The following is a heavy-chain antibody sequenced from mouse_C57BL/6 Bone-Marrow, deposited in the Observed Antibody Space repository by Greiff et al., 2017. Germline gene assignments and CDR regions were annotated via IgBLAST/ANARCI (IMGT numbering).Heavy chain of an antibody. CDR3: ARKIYYGNKGAMDY. D-gene: IGHD2-1*01. Sequence: QVQLQQSGAELARPGASVKLSCKASGYTFPSYGISWVKQRTGQGLEWIGEIYPRSGNTYYNEKFKGKATLTADKSSSTAYMELRSLTSEDSAVYFCARKIYYGNKGAMDYWGQGTSVTVSS. CDR1: GYTFPSYG. J-gene: IGHJ4*01. V-gene: IGHV1-81*01. CDR2: IYPRSGNT.